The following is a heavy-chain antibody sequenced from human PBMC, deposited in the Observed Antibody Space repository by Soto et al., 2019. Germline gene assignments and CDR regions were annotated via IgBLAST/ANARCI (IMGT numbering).Heavy chain of an antibody. D-gene: IGHD5-12*01. CDR1: GFTFDDYA. CDR2: ISWNSGSI. J-gene: IGHJ4*02. Sequence: VQLVESGGGLVQPGRSLRLSCAASGFTFDDYAMHWVRQAPGKGLEWVSGISWNSGSIGYADSVKGRFTISRDNAKNSLYLQMNSLRAEDTALYYCAKDLSGYDFLFDYWGQGTLVTVSS. V-gene: IGHV3-9*01. CDR3: AKDLSGYDFLFDY.